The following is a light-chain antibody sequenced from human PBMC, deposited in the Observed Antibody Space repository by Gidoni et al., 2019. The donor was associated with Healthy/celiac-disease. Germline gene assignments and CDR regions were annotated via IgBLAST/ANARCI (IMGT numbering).Light chain of an antibody. Sequence: EIVLTQSPGTLSLSPGERATLSCRASPSVSSSYLAWYQQKPGQAPRLLIYGASSRATGIPDRFSGSGSGTDFTLTISRLEPEDFAVYYCQQYGSSQVTFGGGTKVEIK. J-gene: IGKJ4*01. CDR1: PSVSSSY. CDR2: GAS. V-gene: IGKV3-20*01. CDR3: QQYGSSQVT.